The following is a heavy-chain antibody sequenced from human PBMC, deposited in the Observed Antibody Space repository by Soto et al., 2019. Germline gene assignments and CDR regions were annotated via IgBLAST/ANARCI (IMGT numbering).Heavy chain of an antibody. Sequence: GGSLRLSCAASGFTFSSYAMHWVRQAPGKGLEYVSAISSNGGSTYYANSVKGRFTISRDNSKNTLYLQMGSLRAEDMAVYYCARGGYDILTGYSSHNWFDPWGQGTLVTVSS. CDR1: GFTFSSYA. CDR2: ISSNGGST. J-gene: IGHJ5*02. V-gene: IGHV3-64*01. CDR3: ARGGYDILTGYSSHNWFDP. D-gene: IGHD3-9*01.